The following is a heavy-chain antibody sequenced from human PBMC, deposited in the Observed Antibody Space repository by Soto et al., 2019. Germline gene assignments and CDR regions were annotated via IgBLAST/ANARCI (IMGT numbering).Heavy chain of an antibody. CDR2: ISSATTTI. CDR3: ARGIAAAGTKLDY. CDR1: GFTFSSYS. J-gene: IGHJ4*02. D-gene: IGHD6-13*01. Sequence: EVQLVESGGGLVQPGGSLRLSCAASGFTFSSYSMNWVRQAPGKGLASVSYISSATTTIYYTDSVKGRFTISRDNAKNSLYLQINILSADDTAVYYGARGIAAAGTKLDYWGQGTLVTVSS. V-gene: IGHV3-48*01.